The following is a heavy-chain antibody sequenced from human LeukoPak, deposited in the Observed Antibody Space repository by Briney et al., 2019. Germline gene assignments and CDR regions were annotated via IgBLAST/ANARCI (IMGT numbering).Heavy chain of an antibody. V-gene: IGHV1-46*01. Sequence: ASVKVSCKASGFTFTSYYIHWVRQAPGQGLEWMGIINPSRGSTSYAQKFQGRVNMTRDTSTSTVYMDLSSLRSEDTAVYYCARSGSSTSCPRDYWGQGTLVTVSS. CDR1: GFTFTSYY. J-gene: IGHJ4*02. D-gene: IGHD2-2*01. CDR3: ARSGSSTSCPRDY. CDR2: INPSRGST.